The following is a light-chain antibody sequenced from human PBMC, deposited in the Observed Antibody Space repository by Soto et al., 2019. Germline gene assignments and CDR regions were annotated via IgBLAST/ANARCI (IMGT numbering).Light chain of an antibody. J-gene: IGLJ1*01. CDR1: SSDVGAYNY. Sequence: QAARAQPASVSGSPGQSITISCTGTSSDVGAYNYVSWYQQHPGKAHKLLIFEVSSRPSGVSNRFSGSKSGSTASLTISGLQAEDEADYYCRSYADRDTLYVLGTGTKGTVL. V-gene: IGLV2-14*01. CDR3: RSYADRDTLYV. CDR2: EVS.